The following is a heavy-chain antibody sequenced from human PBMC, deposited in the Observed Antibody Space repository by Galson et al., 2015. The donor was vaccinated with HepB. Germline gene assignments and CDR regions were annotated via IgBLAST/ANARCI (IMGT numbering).Heavy chain of an antibody. CDR1: GFTFSSYS. V-gene: IGHV3-48*01. D-gene: IGHD7-27*01. Sequence: SLRLSCAASGFTFSSYSMNWVRQAPGKGLEWVPYISSSSTIYYADSVKGRFTISRDNAKNSLYLQMNSLRAEDTAVYYCARDLNWAVYYGMDVWGQGTTVTVSS. J-gene: IGHJ6*02. CDR2: ISSSSTI. CDR3: ARDLNWAVYYGMDV.